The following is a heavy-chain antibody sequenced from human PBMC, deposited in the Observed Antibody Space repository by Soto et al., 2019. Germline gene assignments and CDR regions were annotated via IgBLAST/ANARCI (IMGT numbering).Heavy chain of an antibody. D-gene: IGHD6-19*01. V-gene: IGHV3-21*01. CDR3: ARDGHSSGWNPDAFDI. J-gene: IGHJ3*02. CDR2: SSSSSNYI. Sequence: GGSLRLSCASSVFTFISYSMNWVRQAPGKGLEWVSFSSSSSNYIYYADSVKGRFTISRDNAKNSLYLQMNTLGADDTAVYYCARDGHSSGWNPDAFDIWGQGTMVTVSS. CDR1: VFTFISYS.